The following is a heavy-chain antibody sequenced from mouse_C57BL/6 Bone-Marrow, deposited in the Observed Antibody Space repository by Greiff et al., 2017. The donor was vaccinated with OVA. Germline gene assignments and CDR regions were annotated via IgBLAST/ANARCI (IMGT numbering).Heavy chain of an antibody. CDR2: ISSGGDYI. J-gene: IGHJ3*01. CDR3: TRVASWDGFAY. CDR1: GFTFSSYA. Sequence: EVHLVESGEGLVKPGGSLKLSCAASGFTFSSYAMSWVRQTPEKRLEWVAYISSGGDYIYYADTVKGRFTISRDNARNTLYLQMSSLKSEDTAMYYCTRVASWDGFAYWGQGTLVTVSA. D-gene: IGHD4-1*01. V-gene: IGHV5-9-1*02.